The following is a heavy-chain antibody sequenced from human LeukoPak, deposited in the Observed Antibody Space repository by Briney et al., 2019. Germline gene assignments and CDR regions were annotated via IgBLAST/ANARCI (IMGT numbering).Heavy chain of an antibody. CDR1: GYTFTSYG. D-gene: IGHD2-2*01. V-gene: IGHV1-18*01. CDR2: ISAYNGNT. CDR3: ARDSYCSSTSCYSYYYYYMDV. Sequence: ASVKVSCKASGYTFTSYGISWVGQAPGQGLEWMGWISAYNGNTNYAQKLQGRVTMTTDTSTSTAYMELRSLRSDDTAVYYCARDSYCSSTSCYSYYYYYMDVWGKGTTVTVSS. J-gene: IGHJ6*03.